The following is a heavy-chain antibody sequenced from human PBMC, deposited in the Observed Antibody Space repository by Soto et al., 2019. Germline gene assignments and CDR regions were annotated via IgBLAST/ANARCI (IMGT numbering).Heavy chain of an antibody. CDR3: ASSLLDYYYYYMDV. D-gene: IGHD2-15*01. J-gene: IGHJ6*03. CDR2: MNPNSGNT. V-gene: IGHV1-8*01. Sequence: GASVKVSCKASGYTFTSYDINWVRQATGQGLEWMGWMNPNSGNTGYAQKFQGRVTMTRNTSISTAYMELSSLRSEDTAVYYCASSLLDYYYYYMDVWGKGTTVTVSS. CDR1: GYTFTSYD.